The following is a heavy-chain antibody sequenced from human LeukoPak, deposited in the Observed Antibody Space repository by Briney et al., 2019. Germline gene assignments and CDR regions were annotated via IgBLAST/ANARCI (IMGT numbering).Heavy chain of an antibody. V-gene: IGHV4-34*01. Sequence: NPSETLSLTCAVYGGSFSGYYWSWIRQPPGKGLEWIGEINHSGSTNYNPSLESRVTTSVDTSKNQFSLKLSSVTAADTAVYYCARERPGDFWSGYYPIIDYWGQGTLVTVSS. CDR2: INHSGST. J-gene: IGHJ4*02. CDR1: GGSFSGYY. CDR3: ARERPGDFWSGYYPIIDY. D-gene: IGHD3-3*01.